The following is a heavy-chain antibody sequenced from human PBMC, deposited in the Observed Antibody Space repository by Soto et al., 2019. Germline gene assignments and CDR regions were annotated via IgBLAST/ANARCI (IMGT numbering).Heavy chain of an antibody. J-gene: IGHJ3*02. Sequence: PWGSLRLSRTASGFTFTIFCMKWVRQAPGKGLEWISNIRSDGTMFSADSLKGRFTISRDNARNSLSLQLNSLRAEDTAVYYCARDSSFAFDIWGQGTMVTVSS. D-gene: IGHD3-16*02. CDR2: IRSDGTM. CDR3: ARDSSFAFDI. V-gene: IGHV3-48*01. CDR1: GFTFTIFC.